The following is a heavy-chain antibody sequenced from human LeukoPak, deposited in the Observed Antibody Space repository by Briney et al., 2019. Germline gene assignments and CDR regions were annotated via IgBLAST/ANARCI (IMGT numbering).Heavy chain of an antibody. D-gene: IGHD2-2*01. CDR3: ARDAYDYASES. J-gene: IGHJ5*02. Sequence: QSGGSLRLSCAASGFIFSSYWMTWVRQAPGKGLEWVANLNQDGSDKKYVDSVKGRFTISRDNAKNSLYLKMNSLRVEDTALYYCARDAYDYASESWGQGTLVTVSS. CDR2: LNQDGSDK. CDR1: GFIFSSYW. V-gene: IGHV3-7*01.